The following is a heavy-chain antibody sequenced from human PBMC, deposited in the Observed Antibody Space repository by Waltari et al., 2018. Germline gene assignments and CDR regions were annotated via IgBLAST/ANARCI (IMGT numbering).Heavy chain of an antibody. CDR2: IYYSGST. D-gene: IGHD3-10*02. V-gene: IGHV4-59*01. CDR1: GGSISSYY. Sequence: QVQLQESGPGLVKPSETLSLTCTVSGGSISSYYWSWIRQPPGKGLEWIGYIYYSGSTNYNPSLKSRVTISVDTSKNQFSLKLSSVTAADTAVYYCAREGVRGYVRVGYFQHWGQGTLVTVSS. CDR3: AREGVRGYVRVGYFQH. J-gene: IGHJ1*01.